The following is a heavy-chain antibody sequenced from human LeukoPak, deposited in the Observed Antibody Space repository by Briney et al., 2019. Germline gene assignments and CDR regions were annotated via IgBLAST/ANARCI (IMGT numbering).Heavy chain of an antibody. V-gene: IGHV3-23*01. CDR3: AKDGVTTFYYYMDV. D-gene: IGHD4-11*01. J-gene: IGHJ6*03. Sequence: PGGSLRLSCAASGFPFSSHGMSWVRQAPGKGLEWVSGIIGGGGSTYYADSVKGRFTISGDNSKNTLYLQMNSLRAEDTAVYYCAKDGVTTFYYYMDVWGKGTTVTVSS. CDR1: GFPFSSHG. CDR2: IIGGGGST.